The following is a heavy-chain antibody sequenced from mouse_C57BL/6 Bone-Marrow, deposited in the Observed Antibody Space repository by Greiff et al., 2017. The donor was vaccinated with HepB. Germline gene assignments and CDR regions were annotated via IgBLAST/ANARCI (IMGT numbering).Heavy chain of an antibody. CDR1: GYTFTDHT. CDR2: IYPRDGST. CDR3: ARWGQLRLRNY. D-gene: IGHD3-2*02. V-gene: IGHV1-78*01. Sequence: VKVVESDAELVKPGASVKISCKVSGYTFTDHTIHWMKQRPEQGLEWIGYIYPRDGSTKYNEKFKGKATLTADKSSSTAYMQLNSLTSEDSAVYFCARWGQLRLRNYWGQGTTLTVSS. J-gene: IGHJ2*01.